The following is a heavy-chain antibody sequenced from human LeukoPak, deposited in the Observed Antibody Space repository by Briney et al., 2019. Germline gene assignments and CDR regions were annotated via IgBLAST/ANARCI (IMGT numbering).Heavy chain of an antibody. CDR1: GFTFSSYS. V-gene: IGHV3-48*01. CDR2: ISISNTI. Sequence: GGSLRLSCAASGFTFSSYSMNWVRQAPGKGLEWLSYISISNTIYYADSVRGRFTISRDNAKNSLYLQMNSLRAEDTAVYYCARDLHCGGDCYPLTYWGQGTLVTVSS. D-gene: IGHD2-21*01. CDR3: ARDLHCGGDCYPLTY. J-gene: IGHJ4*02.